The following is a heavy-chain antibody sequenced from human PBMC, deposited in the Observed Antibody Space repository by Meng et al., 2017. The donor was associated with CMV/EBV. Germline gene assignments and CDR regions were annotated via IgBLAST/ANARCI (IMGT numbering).Heavy chain of an antibody. Sequence: GESLRLSCTASGFSFGDYAMSWVRQAPGKGLEWVGFIRSKAFGGTTEYATSVKGRFTISRDDSKTIAYLQMNSLKIEDTAVYYCTRAIIAPHHYGSGNYFRWFDPWGQGTLVTVSS. J-gene: IGHJ5*02. D-gene: IGHD3-10*01. CDR3: TRAIIAPHHYGSGNYFRWFDP. V-gene: IGHV3-49*04. CDR2: IRSKAFGGTT. CDR1: GFSFGDYA.